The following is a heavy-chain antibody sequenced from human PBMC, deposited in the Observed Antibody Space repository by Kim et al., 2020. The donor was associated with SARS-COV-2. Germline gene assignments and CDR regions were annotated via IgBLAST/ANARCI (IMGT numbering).Heavy chain of an antibody. CDR2: ISSSSSYI. V-gene: IGHV3-21*01. Sequence: GGSLRLSCAASGFTFSSYSMNWVRQAPGKGLEWVSSISSSSSYIYYADSVKGRFTISRDNAKNSLYLQMNSLRAEDTAVYYCARGDVRGVIGYWGQGTLVTVSS. CDR1: GFTFSSYS. D-gene: IGHD3-10*02. CDR3: ARGDVRGVIGY. J-gene: IGHJ4*02.